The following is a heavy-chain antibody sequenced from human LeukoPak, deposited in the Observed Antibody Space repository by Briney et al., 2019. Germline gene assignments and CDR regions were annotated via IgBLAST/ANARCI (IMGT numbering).Heavy chain of an antibody. Sequence: GESLKISCKGSGYSFTSYWIGWVRQMPGKGLEWMGIIYPGDSDIRYSPSFQGQVTISADKSISTAYLQWSSLKASDTAMYYCARQRSAGYCSSTSCYSYYMDVWGKGTTVTVSS. CDR2: IYPGDSDI. CDR3: ARQRSAGYCSSTSCYSYYMDV. J-gene: IGHJ6*03. V-gene: IGHV5-51*01. CDR1: GYSFTSYW. D-gene: IGHD2-2*03.